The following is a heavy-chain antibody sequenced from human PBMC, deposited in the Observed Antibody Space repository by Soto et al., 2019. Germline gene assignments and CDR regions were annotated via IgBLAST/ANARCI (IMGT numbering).Heavy chain of an antibody. D-gene: IGHD2-15*01. V-gene: IGHV1-69*17. CDR2: ITPLFGIP. J-gene: IGHJ5*02. CDR3: ARDTHSAGGWFDT. Sequence: QVQLVQSGAEVKKPGSSVKVSCKASGGTSRSLSITWVRQAPGQRLEWMGGITPLFGIPNYPQKFQGRLTITADKSTGTAYLELSSLRSEDTAVYYCARDTHSAGGWFDTWGRGTLVTVSS. CDR1: GGTSRSLS.